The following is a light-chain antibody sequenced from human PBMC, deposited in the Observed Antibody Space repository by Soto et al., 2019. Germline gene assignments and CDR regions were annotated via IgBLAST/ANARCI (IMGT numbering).Light chain of an antibody. Sequence: DIQMTQSPSSLSASVGDRVTITCRASQSISSYLNWYQQKPGKAPKLLIYDASNVETGVPSRFSGSGSGTDFTLTISSLQPEDFATYYCQQSYSTPRTFGQGTKVDIK. CDR3: QQSYSTPRT. CDR1: QSISSY. CDR2: DAS. J-gene: IGKJ1*01. V-gene: IGKV1-39*01.